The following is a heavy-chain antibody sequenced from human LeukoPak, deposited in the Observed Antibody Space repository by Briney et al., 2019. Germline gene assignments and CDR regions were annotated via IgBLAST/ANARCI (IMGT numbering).Heavy chain of an antibody. CDR1: GLTVSSYS. J-gene: IGHJ3*01. D-gene: IGHD3-22*01. CDR3: VRETATSYYDSAGYYRQTEVFDV. CDR2: VYYSGRT. V-gene: IGHV4-59*02. Sequence: GSLRLSCAASGLTVSSYSMNWVRQPPGKGLEWIGYVYYSGRTNYNPTLKSRVTISVDTSKNQFSLRLNSVTAADTALYYCVRETATSYYDSAGYYRQTEVFDVWGQGTKVTVSS.